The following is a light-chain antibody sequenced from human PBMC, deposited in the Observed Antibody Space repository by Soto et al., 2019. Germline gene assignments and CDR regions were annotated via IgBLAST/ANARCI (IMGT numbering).Light chain of an antibody. CDR3: QPYNSFSGT. Sequence: IQMTQSPSTLSASVRDRVTSTCRASQTISSWLAWYQQKPGKAPKLLIYDASSLESGVPSRFSGRGSGTQFTLTISSLQPDDFATYYCQPYNSFSGTFGPGTKVDIK. J-gene: IGKJ1*01. CDR2: DAS. CDR1: QTISSW. V-gene: IGKV1-5*01.